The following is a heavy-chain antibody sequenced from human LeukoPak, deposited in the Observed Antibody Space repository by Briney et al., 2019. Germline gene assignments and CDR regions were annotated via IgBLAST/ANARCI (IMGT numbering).Heavy chain of an antibody. V-gene: IGHV1-69*04. Sequence: GASVKVSCKASGGTFSSYAISWVRQAPGQGLEWMGRIIPILGIANYAQKFQGRVTITADKSTSTAYMELSSLRSEDTAVYYCARAGGRNNYYDSSGYYSPFDYWGQGTLVTVSS. J-gene: IGHJ4*02. CDR2: IIPILGIA. CDR1: GGTFSSYA. D-gene: IGHD3-22*01. CDR3: ARAGGRNNYYDSSGYYSPFDY.